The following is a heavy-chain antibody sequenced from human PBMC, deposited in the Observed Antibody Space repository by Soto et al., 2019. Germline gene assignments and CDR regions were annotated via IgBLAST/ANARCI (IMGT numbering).Heavy chain of an antibody. CDR2: INHSGST. V-gene: IGHV4-34*01. D-gene: IGHD2-21*02. Sequence: SETLSLTCAVYGGSFSGYYWSWIRQPPGKGLEWIGEINHSGSTNYNPSLKSRVTISVDTSKNQFSLKLSSVTAADTALYFCARQRTSVVTQAYFDVWGPGSLVTVSS. CDR1: GGSFSGYY. CDR3: ARQRTSVVTQAYFDV. J-gene: IGHJ4*02.